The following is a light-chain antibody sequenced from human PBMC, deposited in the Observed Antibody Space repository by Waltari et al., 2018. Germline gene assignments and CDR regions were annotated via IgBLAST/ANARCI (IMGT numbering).Light chain of an antibody. V-gene: IGLV1-44*01. Sequence: QSVLTQPPSVSGTPGQRVTISCSGGVYNIGSNTVNWYKHLPGTAPKHLIYKDNRRASGLPDRLSGSKPGTSASLAITGLQSEDEVEYFCAVWDDSLTGPIFGGGTKVTVL. J-gene: IGLJ2*01. CDR1: VYNIGSNT. CDR2: KDN. CDR3: AVWDDSLTGPI.